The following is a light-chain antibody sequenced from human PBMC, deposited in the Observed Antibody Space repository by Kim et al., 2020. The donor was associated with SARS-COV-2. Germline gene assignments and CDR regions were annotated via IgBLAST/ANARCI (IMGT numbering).Light chain of an antibody. Sequence: VGDRVTITCRASQSISSYLNWYQQKPGKAPKLLIYAASSLQSGVPSRFSGSGSGTDFTLTISSLQPEDFATYYCQQSYSTLPLTFGGGTKVDIK. CDR3: QQSYSTLPLT. V-gene: IGKV1-39*01. CDR2: AAS. J-gene: IGKJ4*02. CDR1: QSISSY.